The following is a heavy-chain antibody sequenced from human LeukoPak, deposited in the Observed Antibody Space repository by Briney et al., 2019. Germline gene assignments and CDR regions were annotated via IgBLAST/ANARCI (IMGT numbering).Heavy chain of an antibody. CDR2: IYYTEST. Sequence: SETLSLTCTVSGGSISSSSYYWGWIRQPPGKGLEWIGSIYYTESTYYNPSLKSRVTISVDTSKNQFSLKLSSVTAADTAVYYCARRTGVATIPRMYYFDYWGQGTLVTVSS. CDR3: ARRTGVATIPRMYYFDY. D-gene: IGHD5-12*01. CDR1: GGSISSSSYY. J-gene: IGHJ4*02. V-gene: IGHV4-39*01.